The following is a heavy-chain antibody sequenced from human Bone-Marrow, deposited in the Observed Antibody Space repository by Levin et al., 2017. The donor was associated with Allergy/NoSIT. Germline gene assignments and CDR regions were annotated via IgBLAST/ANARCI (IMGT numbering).Heavy chain of an antibody. CDR3: ARDRIAVGTTMDHFYYSGLDV. J-gene: IGHJ6*02. D-gene: IGHD1-14*01. Sequence: SQTLSLTCTVSGGSITGNHYWGWIRQPPGKGLEWIASIYDSGAASYNPSLRSRVTILVDTSKDQFSLKLTSVTAADTAVYYCARDRIAVGTTMDHFYYSGLDVWGQGTTVTVSS. V-gene: IGHV4-39*07. CDR1: GGSITGNHY. CDR2: IYDSGAA.